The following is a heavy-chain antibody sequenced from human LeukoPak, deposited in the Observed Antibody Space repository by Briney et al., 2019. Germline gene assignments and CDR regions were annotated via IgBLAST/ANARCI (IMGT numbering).Heavy chain of an antibody. V-gene: IGHV3-64*04. D-gene: IGHD3-9*01. CDR3: ARSPPLKDWVVDY. CDR2: ISSNGGST. CDR1: GFTFSSYA. Sequence: PGGSLRLSCSASGFTFSSYAMHWVRQAPGKGLEYVSAISSNGGSTYYADSVKGRFTISRDNSKNTLYLQMNSLRAEDTAVYYCARSPPLKDWVVDYWGQGTLVTVSS. J-gene: IGHJ4*02.